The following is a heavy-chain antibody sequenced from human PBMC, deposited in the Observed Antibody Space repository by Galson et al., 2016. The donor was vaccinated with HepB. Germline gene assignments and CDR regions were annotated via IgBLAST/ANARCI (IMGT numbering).Heavy chain of an antibody. J-gene: IGHJ6*03. Sequence: SVKVSCKASGYIFASYGISWVRQAPGQGLEWMGWISTLNGKTNYPQKLQGRVTMTTDTSTTTAYMELRSLRSDDTAVYYCVRDVAARPTYYYYMDVWGEGTTVTVSS. D-gene: IGHD6-6*01. CDR2: ISTLNGKT. CDR3: VRDVAARPTYYYYMDV. V-gene: IGHV1-18*04. CDR1: GYIFASYG.